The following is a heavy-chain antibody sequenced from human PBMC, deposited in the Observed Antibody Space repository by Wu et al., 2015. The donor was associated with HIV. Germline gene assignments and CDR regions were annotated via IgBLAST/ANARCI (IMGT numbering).Heavy chain of an antibody. CDR2: MNPKSGNT. CDR3: ARVTRVYFGSGSYGGNYYFDY. V-gene: IGHV1-8*01. D-gene: IGHD3-10*01. CDR1: GYTFRNYD. Sequence: QVQLVQSGAEVKKPGASVRVSCKASGYTFRNYDINWVRQATGQGLEWMGWMNPKSGNTGSAQKFQGRVNHDQGHRYKQQPTWKFAQSETPDETRPYYYCARVTRVYFGSGSYGGNYYFDYWGPGKTLVTV. J-gene: IGHJ4*02.